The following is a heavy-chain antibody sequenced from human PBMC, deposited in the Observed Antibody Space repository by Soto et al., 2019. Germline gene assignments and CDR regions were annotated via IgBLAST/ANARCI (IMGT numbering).Heavy chain of an antibody. D-gene: IGHD5-12*01. J-gene: IGHJ4*02. Sequence: QITLKESGPTLVKPTQTLTLTCTFSGFSLSTSGVGVGWIRQPPGKALEWLALIYWDDDKRYSPSLKSRLTITKDTSKNQGVLTMTNMDPVDTATYYCARRDIVATIGEFDYWGQGTLVTVSS. V-gene: IGHV2-5*02. CDR2: IYWDDDK. CDR1: GFSLSTSGVG. CDR3: ARRDIVATIGEFDY.